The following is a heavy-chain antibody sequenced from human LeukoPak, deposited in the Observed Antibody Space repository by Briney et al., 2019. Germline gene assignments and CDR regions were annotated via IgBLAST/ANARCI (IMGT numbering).Heavy chain of an antibody. D-gene: IGHD1-26*01. CDR3: AREWDHFDY. CDR1: GFTFSNAW. CDR2: IKSKTDGGTT. J-gene: IGHJ4*02. Sequence: GGSLRLSCAASGFTFSNAWMSWVRQAPGKGLEWVGRIKSKTDGGTTDYAAPVKGRFTISRDDSKNTLYLQMDSLKTEDTAVCYCAREWDHFDYWGQGTLVTVSS. V-gene: IGHV3-15*01.